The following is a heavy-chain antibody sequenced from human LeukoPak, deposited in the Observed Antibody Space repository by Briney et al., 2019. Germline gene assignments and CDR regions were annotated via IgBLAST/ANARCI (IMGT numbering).Heavy chain of an antibody. Sequence: GGSLRLSCAASGFTFDDYAMHWVRQAPGKGLEWVSGISWNSGSIGYADSVKGRFTNSRDNAKNSLYLQMNSLRAEDTALYYCAKERRNRLDYWGQGTLVTVSS. CDR3: AKERRNRLDY. V-gene: IGHV3-9*01. CDR1: GFTFDDYA. CDR2: ISWNSGSI. D-gene: IGHD1-14*01. J-gene: IGHJ4*02.